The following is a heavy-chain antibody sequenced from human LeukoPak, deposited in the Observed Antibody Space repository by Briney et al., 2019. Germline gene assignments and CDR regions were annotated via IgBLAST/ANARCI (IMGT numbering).Heavy chain of an antibody. V-gene: IGHV4-34*01. Sequence: PSETLSLTCAVYGGSFSGYYWSWIRQPPGKGLEWIGEINHSGSTNYNPSLKSRVTISVDTSKNQFSLKLSSVTAADTAVYYCARDAIYGDYVRYFDLWGRGTLVTVSS. J-gene: IGHJ2*01. CDR1: GGSFSGYY. D-gene: IGHD4-17*01. CDR2: INHSGST. CDR3: ARDAIYGDYVRYFDL.